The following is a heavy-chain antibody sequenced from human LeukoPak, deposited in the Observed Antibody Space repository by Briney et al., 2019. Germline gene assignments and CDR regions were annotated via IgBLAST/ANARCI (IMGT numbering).Heavy chain of an antibody. V-gene: IGHV4-59*11. CDR3: ARRAIFGVYYYYMDV. CDR2: IYYSGST. Sequence: SETLSLTCSVSGDSITGHYLTWIRQPPGKGLEWIGYIYYSGSTNYNPSLKSRVTISVDTSKNQFSLKLSSVTAADTAVYYCARRAIFGVYYYYMDVWGKGTTVTVSS. J-gene: IGHJ6*03. D-gene: IGHD3-3*01. CDR1: GDSITGHY.